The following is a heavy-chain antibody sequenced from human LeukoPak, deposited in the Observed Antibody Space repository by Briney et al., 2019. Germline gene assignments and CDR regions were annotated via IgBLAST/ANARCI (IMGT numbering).Heavy chain of an antibody. J-gene: IGHJ3*02. V-gene: IGHV3-30*02. CDR1: GFTFSSYG. CDR2: IRYDGSNK. D-gene: IGHD3-3*01. CDR3: ARGERFLEWLLYREPTNDAFDI. Sequence: GGSLRLSCAASGFTFSSYGMHWVRQAPGKGLEWVAFIRYDGSNKYYADSVKGRFTISRDNAKNSLYLQMNSLRAEDTAVYYCARGERFLEWLLYREPTNDAFDIWGQGTMVTVSS.